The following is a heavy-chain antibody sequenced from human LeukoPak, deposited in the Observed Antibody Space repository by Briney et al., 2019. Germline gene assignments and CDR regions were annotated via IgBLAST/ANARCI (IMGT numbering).Heavy chain of an antibody. D-gene: IGHD1-26*01. Sequence: GGSLRLSCAASGFTFRNYAMTWVRQPPGKGLEWVATVSGSDNTTYYADSVKGRFTISRDTARNTLYLQMSSLRAEDTAVYYCAKDTVRGTDYFDHWRQATLATVSS. CDR2: VSGSDNTT. J-gene: IGHJ4*02. V-gene: IGHV3-23*01. CDR3: AKDTVRGTDYFDH. CDR1: GFTFRNYA.